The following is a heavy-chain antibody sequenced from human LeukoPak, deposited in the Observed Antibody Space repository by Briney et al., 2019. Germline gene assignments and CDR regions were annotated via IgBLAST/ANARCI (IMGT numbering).Heavy chain of an antibody. CDR1: GFTFSSYA. CDR2: ISGSGGST. Sequence: PGGSLRLSCAASGFTFSSYAMSWVRQAPGKGLEWVSAISGSGGSTYYADSVKGRFTISRDNSKNTLYLQMNSLRAEGTAVYYCAKGYYYDSSGYYFPFDYWGQGTLVTVSS. J-gene: IGHJ4*02. D-gene: IGHD3-22*01. V-gene: IGHV3-23*01. CDR3: AKGYYYDSSGYYFPFDY.